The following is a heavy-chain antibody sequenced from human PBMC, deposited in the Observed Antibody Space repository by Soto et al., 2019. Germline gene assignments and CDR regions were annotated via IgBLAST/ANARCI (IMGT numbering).Heavy chain of an antibody. CDR1: GFSLSSSAVGVG. J-gene: IGHJ4*02. CDR3: VQWSTGTDGTIFFDC. Sequence: SGPTLVNPTQPLTLTCTFSGFSLSSSAVGVGVGWIRQPPGKALEWLALIYWDDDKRYSPSLKSRLTITKDTSQNQVVLTMTNMDAVDTATYYCVQWSTGTDGTIFFDCWGPGTRVTVSS. D-gene: IGHD3-9*01. V-gene: IGHV2-5*02. CDR2: IYWDDDK.